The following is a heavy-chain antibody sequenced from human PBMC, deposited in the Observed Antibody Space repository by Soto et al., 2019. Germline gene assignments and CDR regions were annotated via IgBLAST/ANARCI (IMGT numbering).Heavy chain of an antibody. Sequence: QVQLVKSGGGVVQPGRSLRLSCAASGFTFSSYAMHWVRQAPGKGLEWVAVISYDGSNKYYADSVKGRFTISRDNSKNTLYLQMNSLRAEDTAVYYCAREGAVYWGQGTLVTVSS. V-gene: IGHV3-30-3*01. J-gene: IGHJ4*02. CDR3: AREGAVY. CDR2: ISYDGSNK. CDR1: GFTFSSYA.